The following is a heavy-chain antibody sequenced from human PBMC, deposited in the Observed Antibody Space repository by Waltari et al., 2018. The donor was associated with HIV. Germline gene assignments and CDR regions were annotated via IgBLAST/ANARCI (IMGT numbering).Heavy chain of an antibody. CDR1: GFTFTNAW. CDR3: TTFRTPLDDRLDY. Sequence: VQLVESGGGLVKPGGSLRLSCAASGFTFTNAWMSWVRQAPGKGLEWVGLIKSKPDGGTADYAAPVNGRFTILRDDSKYTLYLQMNSLKTEDTAIYYCTTFRTPLDDRLDYWGQGTLVAVSS. J-gene: IGHJ4*02. D-gene: IGHD1-1*01. V-gene: IGHV3-15*01. CDR2: IKSKPDGGTA.